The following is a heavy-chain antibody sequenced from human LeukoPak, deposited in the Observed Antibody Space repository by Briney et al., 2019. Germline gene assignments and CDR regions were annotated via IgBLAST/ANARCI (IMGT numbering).Heavy chain of an antibody. D-gene: IGHD3-3*01. CDR1: GGSISRYY. CDR3: ARGGDFWSGYYRGAFDI. V-gene: IGHV4-59*01. Sequence: NPSETLSLTCSVSGGSISRYYWSWIRQPPGKGLEWIGYIYHSGSTNSNPSLKTRLTISLDTSNKEVSLKLSSVTAADTAVYYCARGGDFWSGYYRGAFDIWGQGTMVTVSS. CDR2: IYHSGST. J-gene: IGHJ3*02.